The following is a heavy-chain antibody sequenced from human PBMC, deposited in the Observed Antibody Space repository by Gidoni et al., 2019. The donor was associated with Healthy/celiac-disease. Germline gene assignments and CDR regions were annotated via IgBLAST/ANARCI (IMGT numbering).Heavy chain of an antibody. Sequence: EVQLLESGGGLVQPGGSLRLSCAASGFTFSSYAMSWVRQAPGKGLEWVSAISGSGGSTYYADSVKGRFTISRDNSKNTLYLQMNSLRAEDMAVYYCAKNSGWIFTLDYWGQGTLVTVSS. D-gene: IGHD6-19*01. CDR2: ISGSGGST. J-gene: IGHJ4*02. CDR1: GFTFSSYA. V-gene: IGHV3-23*01. CDR3: AKNSGWIFTLDY.